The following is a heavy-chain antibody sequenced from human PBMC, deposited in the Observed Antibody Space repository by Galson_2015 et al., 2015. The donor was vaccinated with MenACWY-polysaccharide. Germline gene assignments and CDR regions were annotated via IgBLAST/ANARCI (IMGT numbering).Heavy chain of an antibody. V-gene: IGHV4-38-2*01. CDR2: IFHSGTT. J-gene: IGHJ4*02. D-gene: IGHD1-26*01. Sequence: TLSLTCAVSDYSIRSGYFWGWIRQPPGKGLEWIASIFHSGTTYYNPSLKRRVTISVDTSKNQFSLKLSSVTAADTAVYYCARVEKYSGSFYILYWGQGTLVTVSS. CDR3: ARVEKYSGSFYILY. CDR1: DYSIRSGYF.